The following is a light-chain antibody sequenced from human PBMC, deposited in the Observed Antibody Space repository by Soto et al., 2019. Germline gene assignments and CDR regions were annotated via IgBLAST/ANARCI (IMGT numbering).Light chain of an antibody. V-gene: IGKV1-5*03. J-gene: IGKJ1*01. CDR1: QSVDGW. Sequence: DFQMTQSPSTLSASVGDRVTITCRASQSVDGWLAWYQQKPGRAPRLLIYKASSLETGVQSRFSGSGSGTEFTLTISSLQPDDFATEYCQQYNGYSRTFGQGTKVEIK. CDR3: QQYNGYSRT. CDR2: KAS.